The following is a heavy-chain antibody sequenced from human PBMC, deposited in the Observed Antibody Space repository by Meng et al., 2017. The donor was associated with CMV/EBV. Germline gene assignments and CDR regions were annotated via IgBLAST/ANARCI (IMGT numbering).Heavy chain of an antibody. CDR1: GGSISSSSYY. J-gene: IGHJ4*02. Sequence: LQVQVSGPGMVTPSETLSLTCTASGGSISSSSYYWGWIRQPPGKGLEWIGSIYYSGSTYYNPSLKSRVTISVDTSKNQFSLKLSSVTAADTAVYYCASLAGDYWGQGTLVTVSS. D-gene: IGHD3-10*01. CDR3: ASLAGDY. V-gene: IGHV4-39*07. CDR2: IYYSGST.